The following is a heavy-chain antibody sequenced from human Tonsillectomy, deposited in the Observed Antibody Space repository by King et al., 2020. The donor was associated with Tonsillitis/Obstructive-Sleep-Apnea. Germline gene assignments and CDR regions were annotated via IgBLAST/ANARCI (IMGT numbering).Heavy chain of an antibody. CDR3: ARSTIFGVVIYDIDV. Sequence: QLVQSGAEVKKHGASVKVSCKASGYTFTSYGISWVRQAPGQGLEWMGWISAHNGNTNYAQKVQGRVTMTTDTSTSTAYMELRRLRSDDTAVYYCARSTIFGVVIYDIDVWGKGTTVTASS. CDR2: ISAHNGNT. J-gene: IGHJ6*03. D-gene: IGHD3-3*01. V-gene: IGHV1-18*01. CDR1: GYTFTSYG.